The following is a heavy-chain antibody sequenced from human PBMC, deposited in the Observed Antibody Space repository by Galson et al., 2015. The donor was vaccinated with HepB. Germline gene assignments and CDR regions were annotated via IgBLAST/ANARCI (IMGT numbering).Heavy chain of an antibody. D-gene: IGHD2-8*01. CDR3: AATYTNGPSLEAFES. CDR2: IYHSGDV. J-gene: IGHJ3*02. Sequence: SETLSLTCVVSGGSIRTEDWWSWVRQSPGKRLEWIGQIYHSGDVNYNPSLKSRVTMSIDTSKNQFSLRLTSVTAADAAVYYCAATYTNGPSLEAFESWGQGTVITVSS. CDR1: GGSIRTEDW. V-gene: IGHV4/OR15-8*02.